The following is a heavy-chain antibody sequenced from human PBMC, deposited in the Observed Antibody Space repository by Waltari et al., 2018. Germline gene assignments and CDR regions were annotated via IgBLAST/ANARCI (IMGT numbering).Heavy chain of an antibody. D-gene: IGHD4-17*01. Sequence: QLQLQESGPGLVRPSETLSLTCTVSGGPLTPNHNWAWIRQPPGKGLEWMGNMQYRGSTFYNPSLMSRVTISLDTSKNQFSLTLTSVDAADTAVYFCGRIAFGDDGGYFQYWGQGTLVTVSS. CDR3: GRIAFGDDGGYFQY. CDR1: GGPLTPNHN. CDR2: MQYRGST. V-gene: IGHV4-39*01. J-gene: IGHJ1*01.